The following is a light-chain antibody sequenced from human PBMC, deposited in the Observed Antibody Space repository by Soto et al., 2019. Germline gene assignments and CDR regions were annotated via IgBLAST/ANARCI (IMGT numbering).Light chain of an antibody. CDR2: NAS. Sequence: LAPGERATLSCRASQSVNSNFLAWYQQKPGQAPRLLIYNASNRATGIPDRFSGSGSGTDFTLTISNVEPEDFAVYYCHQRQSWPRTFGQGTKVDIK. J-gene: IGKJ1*01. V-gene: IGKV3D-20*02. CDR1: QSVNSNF. CDR3: HQRQSWPRT.